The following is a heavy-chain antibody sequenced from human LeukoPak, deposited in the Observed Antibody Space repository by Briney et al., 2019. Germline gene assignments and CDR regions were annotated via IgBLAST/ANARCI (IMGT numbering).Heavy chain of an antibody. J-gene: IGHJ4*02. CDR3: ARDGAAYSSGWYLDN. CDR1: GGSFSGYY. D-gene: IGHD6-19*01. Sequence: LSLTCAVYGGSFSGYYWSWIRQPPGKGLEWVSYISSSSSYTNYADSVKGRFTISRDNAKNSLYLQMSSLRAEDTAVYYCARDGAAYSSGWYLDNWGQGTLVTVSS. CDR2: ISSSSSYT. V-gene: IGHV3-11*05.